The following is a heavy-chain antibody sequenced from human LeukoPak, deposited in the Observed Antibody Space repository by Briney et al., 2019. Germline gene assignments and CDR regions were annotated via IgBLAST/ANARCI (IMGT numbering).Heavy chain of an antibody. J-gene: IGHJ5*02. CDR3: ARWNHASHWFDP. D-gene: IGHD1-14*01. CDR1: GDSVSSNSAA. Sequence: SQTLSLTCAISGDSVSSNSAAWNWIRQSPSRGLEWLGRTYYMSKWYNDYAVSVKSRITMNPDTSKNQFSLRLNSVTPEDTAVYYCARWNHASHWFDPWGQGTLVTVSS. V-gene: IGHV6-1*01. CDR2: TYYMSKWYN.